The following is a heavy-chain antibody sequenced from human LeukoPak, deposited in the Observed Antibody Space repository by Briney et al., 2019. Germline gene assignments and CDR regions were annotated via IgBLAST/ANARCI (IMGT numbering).Heavy chain of an antibody. J-gene: IGHJ4*02. Sequence: SETLSLTCAVYGGSFSLYSWSWIRQPPGEGLEWIGEINHSGSTNYNPSLKSRVTISVDTSKKQFSLKLSSVTAADTAVYYCASPYCSSTWCSVYFDYWGQGTLVTVSS. V-gene: IGHV4-34*01. CDR2: INHSGST. CDR1: GGSFSLYS. D-gene: IGHD2-2*01. CDR3: ASPYCSSTWCSVYFDY.